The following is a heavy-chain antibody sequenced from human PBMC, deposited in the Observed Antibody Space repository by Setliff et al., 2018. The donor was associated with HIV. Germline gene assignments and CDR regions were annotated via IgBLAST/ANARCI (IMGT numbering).Heavy chain of an antibody. D-gene: IGHD3-3*01. J-gene: IGHJ6*02. V-gene: IGHV1-2*02. CDR1: GYTFTGYY. Sequence: ASVKVSCKASGYTFTGYYMHWVRQAPGQGLEWMGWINPNSGGTNYAQKFQGRVTMTRDTSISTAYMELSRLRSDDTAVYYCARALKDYDFWSGYYGRAYYYYAMDVWGQGTTVTVSS. CDR2: INPNSGGT. CDR3: ARALKDYDFWSGYYGRAYYYYAMDV.